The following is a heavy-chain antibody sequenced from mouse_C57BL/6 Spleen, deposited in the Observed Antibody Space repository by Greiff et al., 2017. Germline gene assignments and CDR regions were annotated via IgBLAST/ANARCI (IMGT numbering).Heavy chain of an antibody. CDR2: ISSGGDYI. CDR3: TREDSSGYGFAY. D-gene: IGHD3-2*02. J-gene: IGHJ3*01. Sequence: EVHLVESGEGLVKPGGSLKLSCAASGFTFSSYAMSWVRQTPEKRLEWVAYISSGGDYIYYADTVKGRFTISRDNARNTLYLQMSSLKSEDTAMYYCTREDSSGYGFAYWGQGTLVTVSA. CDR1: GFTFSSYA. V-gene: IGHV5-9-1*02.